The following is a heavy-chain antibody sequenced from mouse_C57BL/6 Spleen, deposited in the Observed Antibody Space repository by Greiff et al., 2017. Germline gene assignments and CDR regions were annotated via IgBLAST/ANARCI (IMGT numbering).Heavy chain of an antibody. CDR3: ARADYYGPEDCDY. CDR2: INPNNGGT. D-gene: IGHD1-1*01. CDR1: GYTFTDYY. V-gene: IGHV1-26*01. Sequence: EVQLQQSGPELVKPGASVKISCKASGYTFTDYYMNWVKQSHGKSLEWIGEINPNNGGTSYNQKFKGKATLTVDKSSSTAYMELRSLTSEDSAVYYWARADYYGPEDCDYWGQGTTLTVSS. J-gene: IGHJ2*01.